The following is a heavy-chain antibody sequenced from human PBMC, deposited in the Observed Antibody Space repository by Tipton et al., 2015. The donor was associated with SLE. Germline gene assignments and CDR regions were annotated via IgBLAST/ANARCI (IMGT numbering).Heavy chain of an antibody. CDR3: ARGLYSNFYYNYYMDV. Sequence: LRLSCAVYGGSFSGYYWNWIRQPPGKGLEWVGDINHRGSTTYNPSLKSRVTISVDSSKDQFSLRLSSVTAADTAAYFCARGLYSNFYYNYYMDVWGKGTTVTVSS. D-gene: IGHD4-11*01. V-gene: IGHV4-34*01. J-gene: IGHJ6*03. CDR1: GGSFSGYY. CDR2: INHRGST.